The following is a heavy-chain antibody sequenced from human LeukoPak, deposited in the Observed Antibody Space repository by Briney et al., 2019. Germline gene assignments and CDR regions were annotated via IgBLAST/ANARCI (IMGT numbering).Heavy chain of an antibody. J-gene: IGHJ4*02. CDR3: ATRRRGSGSYPYYFDY. CDR2: IYPGDSDT. V-gene: IGHV5-51*01. Sequence: GESLKISCKGSGYSFTSYWIGWVRQMPGKGLERMGIIYPGDSDTRYSPSFQGQVTISADKSISTAYLQWSSLKASDTAMYYCATRRRGSGSYPYYFDYWGQGTLVTVSS. D-gene: IGHD1-26*01. CDR1: GYSFTSYW.